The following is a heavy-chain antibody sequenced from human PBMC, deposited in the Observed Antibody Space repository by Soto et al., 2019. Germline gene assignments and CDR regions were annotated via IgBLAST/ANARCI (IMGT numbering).Heavy chain of an antibody. CDR3: AREGPVLMTAIDAFDI. CDR2: ISATSSHI. J-gene: IGHJ3*02. D-gene: IGHD2-21*02. CDR1: GFSFSRYS. Sequence: GGSLRLSCVASGFSFSRYSMNWVRQAPGKGLEWISSISATSSHIYYADSVRGRFTISRDNAKESLYLQMMSLRGEDTAVYYCAREGPVLMTAIDAFDIWGQGTVVTV. V-gene: IGHV3-21*01.